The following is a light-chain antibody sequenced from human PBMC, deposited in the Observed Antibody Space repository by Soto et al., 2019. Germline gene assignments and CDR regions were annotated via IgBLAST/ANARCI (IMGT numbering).Light chain of an antibody. CDR3: QQYNSYPWT. CDR2: KTS. V-gene: IGKV1-5*03. J-gene: IGKJ1*01. Sequence: DIQMTQSPSTLSASVGDRVTITCRASQSISSWLAWYQQKPGKAPKLLMYKTSSLESGVPSRFSGRRSGTEFTLTISSLQPDDFATYFCQQYNSYPWTFGQGTKVEIK. CDR1: QSISSW.